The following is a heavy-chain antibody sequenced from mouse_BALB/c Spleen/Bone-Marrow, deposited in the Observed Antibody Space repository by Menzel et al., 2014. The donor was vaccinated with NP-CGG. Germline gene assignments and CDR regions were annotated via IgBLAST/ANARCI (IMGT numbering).Heavy chain of an antibody. J-gene: IGHJ4*01. CDR1: GFSLSSYG. Sequence: VMLVESGPGLVQPSQSLSITCTVSGFSLSSYGLHWVRQSPGKGLEWLGVIWRGGSTDYNAAFMSRLSITKDNSKSQVFFKMNSLQADDTAIYYCAKNSYDIYYYAMDYWGQGTSVTVSS. V-gene: IGHV2-5*01. D-gene: IGHD2-3*01. CDR2: IWRGGST. CDR3: AKNSYDIYYYAMDY.